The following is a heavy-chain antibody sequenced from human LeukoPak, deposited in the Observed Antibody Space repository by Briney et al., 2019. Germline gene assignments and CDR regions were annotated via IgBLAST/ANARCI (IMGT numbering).Heavy chain of an antibody. CDR2: IGAGGAFT. CDR1: GSTFSSYA. J-gene: IGHJ3*02. CDR3: AKESNAFDI. Sequence: GGSLRLSCAASGSTFSSYAMNWVRQAPGKGLEWVSVIGAGGAFTHYADSVKGRFTISSDNSKNTLYLQMNSLRAEDTALYFCAKESNAFDIWGQGTMVTVSS. V-gene: IGHV3-23*01.